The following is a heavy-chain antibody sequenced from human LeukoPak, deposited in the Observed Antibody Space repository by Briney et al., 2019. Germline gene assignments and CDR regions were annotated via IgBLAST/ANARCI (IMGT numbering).Heavy chain of an antibody. V-gene: IGHV1-69*05. D-gene: IGHD1-1*01. Sequence: ASVKVSCKASGGTFSSYAISWVRQAPGQGLEWMGRFIPIFGTANYAQKFQGRVTITTDESTSTAYMELSSLRSEDTAVYYCARPGGEELELDDAFDIWGQGTMVTVSS. CDR1: GGTFSSYA. J-gene: IGHJ3*02. CDR3: ARPGGEELELDDAFDI. CDR2: FIPIFGTA.